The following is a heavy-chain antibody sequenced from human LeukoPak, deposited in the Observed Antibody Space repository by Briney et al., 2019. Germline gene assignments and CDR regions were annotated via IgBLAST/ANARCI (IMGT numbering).Heavy chain of an antibody. V-gene: IGHV4-31*03. Sequence: PSETLSLTCTVSGGSINSGDHYWGWIRQHPGKGLEWIGDIYYSGTTYYNPSLASRVIISLDTSKNQFPLKLSSVTAADTAVYYCARDGGGYSDASGYYNSWGQGTLVTVSS. CDR2: IYYSGTT. CDR1: GGSINSGDHY. J-gene: IGHJ4*02. D-gene: IGHD3-22*01. CDR3: ARDGGGYSDASGYYNS.